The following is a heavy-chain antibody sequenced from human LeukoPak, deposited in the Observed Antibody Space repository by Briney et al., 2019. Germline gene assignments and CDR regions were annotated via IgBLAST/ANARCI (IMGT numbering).Heavy chain of an antibody. Sequence: SETLSLTCAVYGGSFRGYYWSWIRQPPGKGLEWIGEINHSGSTNYNPSLKSRVTISVDTSKNQFSLKLSSVTAADTAVYYCARANWGNAFDIWGQGTMVTVSS. V-gene: IGHV4-34*01. CDR1: GGSFRGYY. J-gene: IGHJ3*02. D-gene: IGHD7-27*01. CDR3: ARANWGNAFDI. CDR2: INHSGST.